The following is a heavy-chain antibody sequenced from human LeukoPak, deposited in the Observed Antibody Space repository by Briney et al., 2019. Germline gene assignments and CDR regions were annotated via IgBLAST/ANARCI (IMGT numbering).Heavy chain of an antibody. J-gene: IGHJ3*02. Sequence: GGSLRLSCAASGFTFSSYAMHWVRQAPGKGLEWVAAISDDGTDKFYAESVKGRFTISRDNSKNTLFLQMNSLRPEDTAVYYCAKISSSGSNLGAFDIWGQGTMVTVSS. D-gene: IGHD1-26*01. CDR1: GFTFSSYA. V-gene: IGHV3-30*18. CDR2: ISDDGTDK. CDR3: AKISSSGSNLGAFDI.